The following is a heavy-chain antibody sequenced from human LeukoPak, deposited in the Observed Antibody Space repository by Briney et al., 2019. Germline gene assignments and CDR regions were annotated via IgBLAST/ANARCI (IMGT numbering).Heavy chain of an antibody. D-gene: IGHD5-18*01. J-gene: IGHJ4*02. CDR1: GFTFSSYA. Sequence: GGYLRRSCAASGFTFSSYAMSWVRPAPGKGLEWGLAISGSGGSTNYADSVKGRFTITRDNSKNTLYLKMNGLRAEDTAVYYCAKGPGIQLWFDYWGQGTLVTVSS. CDR3: AKGPGIQLWFDY. V-gene: IGHV3-23*01. CDR2: ISGSGGST.